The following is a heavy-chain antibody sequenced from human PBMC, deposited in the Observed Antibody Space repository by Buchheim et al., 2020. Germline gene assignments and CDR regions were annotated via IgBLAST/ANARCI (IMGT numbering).Heavy chain of an antibody. CDR3: ARTYCSSTSCRPRDHDY. CDR2: ISSDGSSR. J-gene: IGHJ4*02. CDR1: GFTFRTYS. D-gene: IGHD2-2*01. V-gene: IGHV3-48*02. Sequence: EVQLVESGGALVQPGGSLRLSCAASGFTFRTYSFSWVRQAPGKGLEWISDISSDGSSRYYADSVRGRFTISRDNAKSSLYLQMNSLRDEDTAVYYCARTYCSSTSCRPRDHDYWGQGTL.